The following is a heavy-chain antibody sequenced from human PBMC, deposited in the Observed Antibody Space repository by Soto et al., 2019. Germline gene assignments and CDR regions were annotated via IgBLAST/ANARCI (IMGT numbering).Heavy chain of an antibody. CDR2: ISAYNGNT. Sequence: QVQLVQSGAEVKKPGASVKVSCKASGYTFTSYGISWVRQAPGQGLEWMGWISAYNGNTNYAQKLQGRVTMTTDTSTSTAYKELRSLRSDDTAVYYCARDVEYSYGYVPSDYWGQGPLVTVSS. V-gene: IGHV1-18*01. CDR3: ARDVEYSYGYVPSDY. D-gene: IGHD5-18*01. J-gene: IGHJ4*02. CDR1: GYTFTSYG.